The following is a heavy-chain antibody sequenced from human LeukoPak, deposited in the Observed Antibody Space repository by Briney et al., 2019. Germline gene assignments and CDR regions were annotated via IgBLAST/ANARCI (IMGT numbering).Heavy chain of an antibody. V-gene: IGHV7-4-1*02. CDR3: ARALDSLGGLSLPDY. CDR2: INTNTGNP. D-gene: IGHD3-16*02. CDR1: GYTLTSYA. J-gene: IGHJ4*02. Sequence: ASVKVSCKASGYTLTSYAMNWVRQAPGQGLEWMGWINTNTGNPTYAQGFTGRFVFSLDTSVTTTYLQINDLKAEDTAVYFCARALDSLGGLSLPDYWGQGTLVTVSS.